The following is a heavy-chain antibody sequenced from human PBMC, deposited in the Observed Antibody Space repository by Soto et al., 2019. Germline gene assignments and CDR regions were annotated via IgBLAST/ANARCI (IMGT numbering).Heavy chain of an antibody. CDR2: IKHDGSQI. CDR1: GFGFSGYS. CDR3: VRVGWGYNYGSGMDG. D-gene: IGHD5-18*01. J-gene: IGHJ6*02. Sequence: QVQLVESGGGVVQPGGSLRLSCLASGFGFSGYSMHWVRQAPGKGLDWVAVIKHDGSQIYYADSVKGRFTISKDNSKNTLYLPMSVLTADDTALYYCVRVGWGYNYGSGMDGWGQGTTVTVSS. V-gene: IGHV3-30-3*01.